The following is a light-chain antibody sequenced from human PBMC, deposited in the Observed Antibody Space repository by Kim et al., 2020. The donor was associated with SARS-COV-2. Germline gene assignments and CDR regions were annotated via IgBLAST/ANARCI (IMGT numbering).Light chain of an antibody. Sequence: ALGQTVRIKVQGDSVRSDYASCYQQKPGQAPLLVIYGKNNRPSAIPDRFSGSSSGNTASLTITGAQAEDEADYYCNSRDSSGNHLVFGGGTQLTVL. CDR2: GKN. CDR1: SVRSDY. V-gene: IGLV3-19*01. CDR3: NSRDSSGNHLV. J-gene: IGLJ3*02.